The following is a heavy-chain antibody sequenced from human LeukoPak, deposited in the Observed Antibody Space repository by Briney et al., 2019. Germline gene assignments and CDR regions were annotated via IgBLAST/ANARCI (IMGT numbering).Heavy chain of an antibody. CDR3: ARGAGITIFGVDMDV. V-gene: IGHV1-8*01. CDR2: TNPNSGNT. CDR1: GYTFTSYD. D-gene: IGHD3-3*01. J-gene: IGHJ6*02. Sequence: ASVKVSCKASGYTFTSYDINWVRQATGQGLEWMGWTNPNSGNTGYAQKFQGRVTMTRNTSISTAYMELSSLRSEDTAVYYCARGAGITIFGVDMDVWGQGTTVTVSS.